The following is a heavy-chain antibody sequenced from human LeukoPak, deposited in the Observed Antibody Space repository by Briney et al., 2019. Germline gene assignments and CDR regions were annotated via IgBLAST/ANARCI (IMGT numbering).Heavy chain of an antibody. Sequence: GGSLRLSCAASGFTFSSYGMHWVRQAPGKGLEWVAYIRYDGSDKYYADSVKGRFTISRDNSKNTLYLQMSSLRDEDTAVYYCAKITIHDSSPYIDSWGQGTLVTVSS. D-gene: IGHD3-22*01. CDR3: AKITIHDSSPYIDS. CDR2: IRYDGSDK. J-gene: IGHJ4*02. V-gene: IGHV3-30*02. CDR1: GFTFSSYG.